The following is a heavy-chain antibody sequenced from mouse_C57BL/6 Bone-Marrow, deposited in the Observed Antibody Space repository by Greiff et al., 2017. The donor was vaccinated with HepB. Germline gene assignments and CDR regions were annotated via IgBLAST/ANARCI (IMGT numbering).Heavy chain of an antibody. CDR2: ISDGGSYT. CDR1: GFTFSSYA. D-gene: IGHD1-1*01. V-gene: IGHV5-4*01. J-gene: IGHJ2*01. Sequence: EVHLVESGGGLVKPGGSLKLSCAASGFTFSSYAMSWVRQTPEKRLEWVATISDGGSYTYYPDNVKGRFTISRDNAKNNLYLQMSHLKSEDTAMYYCARDQRYPFDYWGQGTTLTVSS. CDR3: ARDQRYPFDY.